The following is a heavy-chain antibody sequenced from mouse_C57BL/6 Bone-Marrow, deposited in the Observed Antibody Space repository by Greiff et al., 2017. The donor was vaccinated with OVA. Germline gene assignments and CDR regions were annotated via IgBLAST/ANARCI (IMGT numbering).Heavy chain of an antibody. CDR2: ISNGGGST. Sequence: EVQRVESGGGLVQPGGSLKLSCAASGFTFSDYYMYWVRQTPEKRLEWVAYISNGGGSTYYPDTVKGRFTISRDNAKNTLYLQMSRLKSEDTAMYYCARHFGGGFAYWGQGTLVTVSA. CDR3: ARHFGGGFAY. V-gene: IGHV5-12*01. J-gene: IGHJ3*01. CDR1: GFTFSDYY.